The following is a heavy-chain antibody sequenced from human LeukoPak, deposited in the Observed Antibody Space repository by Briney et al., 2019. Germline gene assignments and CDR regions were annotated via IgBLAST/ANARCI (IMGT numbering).Heavy chain of an antibody. J-gene: IGHJ3*02. Sequence: CCASAGSSISYDMRSCVRPAAGKRLGWVANIKQDGNDKYNVDSVKGPFTISRDNAKNSLYLQMNSPSTEDTTMYYSTKDLTSWNDATLDIWGQGTMVTVSS. D-gene: IGHD1-1*01. CDR2: IKQDGNDK. V-gene: IGHV3-7*01. CDR1: GSSISYDM. CDR3: TKDLTSWNDATLDI.